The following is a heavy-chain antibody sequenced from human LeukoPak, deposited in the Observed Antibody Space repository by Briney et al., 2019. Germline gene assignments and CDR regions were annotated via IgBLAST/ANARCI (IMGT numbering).Heavy chain of an antibody. D-gene: IGHD3-10*01. J-gene: IGHJ4*02. V-gene: IGHV4-59*01. CDR2: VYYRGST. Sequence: PSETLSLTCTVSGGSMSNYYWTWIRQPPGKGLEWLGYVYYRGSTNYTPSLKSRVTISVDTSENQFSLKLSSVTAADTAVYYCARVAYYYDTATYYNPAHLDFWGQGALVTVSS. CDR1: GGSMSNYY. CDR3: ARVAYYYDTATYYNPAHLDF.